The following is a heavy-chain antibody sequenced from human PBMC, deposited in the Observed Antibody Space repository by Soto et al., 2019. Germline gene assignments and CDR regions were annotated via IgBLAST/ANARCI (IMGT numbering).Heavy chain of an antibody. V-gene: IGHV4-39*01. J-gene: IGHJ5*02. Sequence: QLHLRESGPGLVKPSETLSLTCTVSGGSRISSSYYWGWIRQPPGKGLEWIGSIYYSGSTYYNPSLKSRVTISVDTSKNQFSLKLSSVTAADTAVYYCATQEVGGSYVYTFDPWGQGTLVTVSS. CDR2: IYYSGST. CDR3: ATQEVGGSYVYTFDP. D-gene: IGHD1-26*01. CDR1: GGSRISSSYY.